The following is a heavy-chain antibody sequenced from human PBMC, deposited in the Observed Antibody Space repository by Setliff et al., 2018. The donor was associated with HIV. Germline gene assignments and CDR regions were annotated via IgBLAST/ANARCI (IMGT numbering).Heavy chain of an antibody. V-gene: IGHV3-53*05. D-gene: IGHD3-3*01. J-gene: IGHJ4*02. CDR1: GFTVSSNY. Sequence: SGGSLRLSCAASGFTVSSNYMSWVRQAPGKGLEWVSVIYSGGSTYYADSVKGRFTISRDNSKNTLYLQMNSLRAEDTAVYYCAREFCGEVHTTTCRLLDYWGQGTLVTVSS. CDR3: AREFCGEVHTTTCRLLDY. CDR2: IYSGGST.